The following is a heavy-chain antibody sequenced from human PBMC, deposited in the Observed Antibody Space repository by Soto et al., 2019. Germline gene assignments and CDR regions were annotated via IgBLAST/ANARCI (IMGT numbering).Heavy chain of an antibody. J-gene: IGHJ4*02. CDR2: IHYSGST. V-gene: IGHV4-39*01. D-gene: IGHD2-8*01. Sequence: QALTCTVSGDSIGTTHSYWAWIRQSPGKGLEWIGNIHYSGSTYYMPSLRSRVTLSVDTSKNQFSLRLTSVTAEDTAVYYCARHEGNGNVWSLDYWGQGILVTVSS. CDR1: GDSIGTTHSY. CDR3: ARHEGNGNVWSLDY.